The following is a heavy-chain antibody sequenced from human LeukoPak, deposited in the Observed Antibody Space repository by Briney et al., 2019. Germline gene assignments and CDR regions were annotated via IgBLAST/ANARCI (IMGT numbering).Heavy chain of an antibody. D-gene: IGHD4-23*01. Sequence: KPSETLSLTCGVSGESVSGFYWNWIRQTPGKGLEWIGYIYYTGSTNYNPSLKSRVTISVDRSKNQFSLKLSSVTAADTAVYYCARDAVVTRRGLGYWGQGTLVTVSS. V-gene: IGHV4-59*02. J-gene: IGHJ4*02. CDR3: ARDAVVTRRGLGY. CDR2: IYYTGST. CDR1: GESVSGFY.